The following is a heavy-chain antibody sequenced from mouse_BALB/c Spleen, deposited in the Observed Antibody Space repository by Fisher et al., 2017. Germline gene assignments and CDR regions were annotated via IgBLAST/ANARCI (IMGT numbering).Heavy chain of an antibody. V-gene: IGHV1S45*01. D-gene: IGHD2-4*01. Sequence: KFKGKATLTVDKSSSTAYMQLNSLTSEDSAVYYCARMDDYDGYAMDYWGQGTSVTVSS. J-gene: IGHJ4*01. CDR3: ARMDDYDGYAMDY.